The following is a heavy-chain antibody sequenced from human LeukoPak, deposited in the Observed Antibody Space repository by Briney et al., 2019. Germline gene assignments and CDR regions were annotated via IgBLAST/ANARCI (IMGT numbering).Heavy chain of an antibody. V-gene: IGHV4-4*07. Sequence: SETLSPTCTVSGGSISSYYWSWIRQPAGKGLEWIGRIYTSGSTNYNPSLKSRVTMSVDTSKNQFSLKLSSVTAADTAVYYCAGVGTSYPHVWYFDYWGQGTLVTVSS. D-gene: IGHD1-26*01. CDR1: GGSISSYY. CDR2: IYTSGST. J-gene: IGHJ4*02. CDR3: AGVGTSYPHVWYFDY.